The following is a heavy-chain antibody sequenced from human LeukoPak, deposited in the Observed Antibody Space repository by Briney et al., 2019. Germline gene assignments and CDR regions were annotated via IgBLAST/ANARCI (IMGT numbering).Heavy chain of an antibody. CDR2: VNREGSDK. J-gene: IGHJ6*02. V-gene: IGHV3-7*01. CDR3: ARDGVPGGRDV. CDR1: GFAFSSHW. D-gene: IGHD3-16*01. Sequence: PGGSLRLSCVASGFAFSSHWMNWVRQAPGKGLEWVANVNREGSDKNYVDSVKGRFTISRDNAKNSLYLQMNSLRVEDTAVYYCARDGVPGGRDVWGQGTTVTVS.